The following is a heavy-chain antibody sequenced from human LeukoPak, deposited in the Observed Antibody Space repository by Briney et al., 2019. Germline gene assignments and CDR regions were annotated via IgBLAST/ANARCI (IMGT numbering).Heavy chain of an antibody. D-gene: IGHD4-17*01. CDR3: ARGAYGDYHFDY. J-gene: IGHJ4*02. CDR2: INTDGSST. V-gene: IGHV3-74*01. CDR1: RFSFSDYW. Sequence: PGGSLRLSCTASRFSFSDYWMHWVRQAPGKGLVWVSCINTDGSSTRYVDSVKGRFTISRDNAKNTLYVQMNSLRAEDTAVYYCARGAYGDYHFDYWGQGALVTVSS.